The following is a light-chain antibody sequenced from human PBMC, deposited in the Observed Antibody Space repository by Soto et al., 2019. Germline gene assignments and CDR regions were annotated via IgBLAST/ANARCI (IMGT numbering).Light chain of an antibody. V-gene: IGLV1-44*01. Sequence: QSVLTQPPSASGTPGQRVTISCSGSSSNIGSNTVNWYQQLPGTAPKLRLYNNNQPPSGVPDRFSGSKSGTSAALAISGLQSEDEADYYCAAWDDSLNGLVLGTGTKLTVL. J-gene: IGLJ1*01. CDR2: NNN. CDR1: SSNIGSNT. CDR3: AAWDDSLNGLV.